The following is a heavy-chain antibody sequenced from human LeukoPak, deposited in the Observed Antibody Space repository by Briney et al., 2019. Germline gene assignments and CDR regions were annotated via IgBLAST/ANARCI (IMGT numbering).Heavy chain of an antibody. CDR1: GFSFTNAW. CDR2: ISSSSSYI. V-gene: IGHV3-21*01. CDR3: ARVLGVGARNFDY. D-gene: IGHD1-26*01. Sequence: GGSLRLSCAASGFSFTNAWMTWVRQAPGKGLEWVSSISSSSSYIYYADSVKGRFTISRDNAKNSLYLQMNSLRAEDTAVYYCARVLGVGARNFDYWGQGTLVTVSS. J-gene: IGHJ4*02.